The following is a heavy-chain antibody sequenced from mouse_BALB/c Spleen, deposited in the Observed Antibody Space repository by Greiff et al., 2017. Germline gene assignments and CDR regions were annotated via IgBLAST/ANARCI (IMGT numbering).Heavy chain of an antibody. D-gene: IGHD2-14*01. V-gene: IGHV2-2*02. J-gene: IGHJ3*01. CDR1: GFSLTSYG. Sequence: VQVVESGPGLVAPSQSLSITCTVSGFSLTSYGVHWVRQPPGKGLEWLGVIWSGGSTDYNAAFISRLSISKDNSKSQVFFKMNSLQANDTAIYYCARNYESYRYDEGVAWFAYWGQGTLVTVSA. CDR2: IWSGGST. CDR3: ARNYESYRYDEGVAWFAY.